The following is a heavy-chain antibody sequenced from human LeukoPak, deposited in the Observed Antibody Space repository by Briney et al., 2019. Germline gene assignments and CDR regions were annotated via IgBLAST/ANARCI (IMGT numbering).Heavy chain of an antibody. D-gene: IGHD2-2*01. V-gene: IGHV3-30*03. Sequence: GGSLRLSCAASGFTFSSYGMHWVRQAPGKGLEWVAVISYDGSNKYYADSVKGRFTISRDNSKNTLYLQMNSLRAEDTAVYYCARLASRRPEHRYYYYGMDVWGQGTTVTVSS. CDR1: GFTFSSYG. CDR3: ARLASRRPEHRYYYYGMDV. J-gene: IGHJ6*02. CDR2: ISYDGSNK.